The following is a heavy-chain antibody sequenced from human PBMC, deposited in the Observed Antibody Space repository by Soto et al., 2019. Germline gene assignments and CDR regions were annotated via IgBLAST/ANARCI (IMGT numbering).Heavy chain of an antibody. CDR1: GFTFTSNP. CDR2: VSYDGSNK. Sequence: QVQLVESGGGVVQPGRSLRLSCAASGFTFTSNPMHWVRQAPGKGLEWVAVVSYDGSNKYYAASVKGRFTISRDNSKNTLSLQMNSLRAEDTAVYYCARDPNPAAAAYYYHFGMDVWGQGTTVTVSS. CDR3: ARDPNPAAAAYYYHFGMDV. J-gene: IGHJ6*02. D-gene: IGHD6-13*01. V-gene: IGHV3-30-3*01.